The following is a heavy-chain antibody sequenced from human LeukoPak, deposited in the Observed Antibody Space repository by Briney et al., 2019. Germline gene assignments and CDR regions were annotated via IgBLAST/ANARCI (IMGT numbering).Heavy chain of an antibody. CDR1: GGSISSYY. Sequence: PSETLSLTCTVSGGSISSYYWSWIRQPPGKGLEWIGYIFYSGSTNYNPSLKSRVTISVDTSKNQFSLKLSSVTAADTAVYYCARVDVDTAMSPDYYYMDVWGKGTTVTVSS. J-gene: IGHJ6*03. V-gene: IGHV4-59*01. CDR2: IFYSGST. D-gene: IGHD5-18*01. CDR3: ARVDVDTAMSPDYYYMDV.